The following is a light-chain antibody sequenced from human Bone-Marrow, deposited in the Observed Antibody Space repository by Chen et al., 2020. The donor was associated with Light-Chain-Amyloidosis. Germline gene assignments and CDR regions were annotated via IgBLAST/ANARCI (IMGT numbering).Light chain of an antibody. Sequence: QSVLTQPPSVSGAPGQRVTISCPGSSSNIGAGYDVPWYQQLPGTAPKLLIYGNSNRPSGVPDRFSGSKSGTSASLAITGLQAEDEADYYCQSYDSSLSGSMVFGGGTKLTVL. V-gene: IGLV1-40*01. CDR3: QSYDSSLSGSMV. CDR2: GNS. J-gene: IGLJ2*01. CDR1: SSNIGAGYD.